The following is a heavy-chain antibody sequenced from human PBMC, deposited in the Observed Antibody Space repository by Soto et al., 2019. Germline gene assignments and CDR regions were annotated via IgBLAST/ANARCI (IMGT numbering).Heavy chain of an antibody. CDR1: GFTFSSYA. Sequence: EVQLLESGGGLVQPGGSLRLSCAASGFTFSSYAMSWVRQAPGKGLEWVSAISGSGGSTYYADSVKGRFTISRDNSKNTLYLQMNSLRAEDTAVYYCAKDQTTVTLYYYYGMDVCGQGTTVTVSS. CDR3: AKDQTTVTLYYYYGMDV. V-gene: IGHV3-23*01. CDR2: ISGSGGST. D-gene: IGHD4-4*01. J-gene: IGHJ6*02.